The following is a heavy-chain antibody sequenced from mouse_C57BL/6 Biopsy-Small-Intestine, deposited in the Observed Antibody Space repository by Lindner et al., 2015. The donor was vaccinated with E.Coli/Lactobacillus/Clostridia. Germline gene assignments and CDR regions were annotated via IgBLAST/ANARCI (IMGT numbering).Heavy chain of an antibody. D-gene: IGHD2-2*01. CDR3: TLFYYGYDAWFAY. Sequence: VQLQESGAELVRPGASVKLSCTASGFNIKDYYMHWVKQRPEQGLEWIGRIDPEDGDTEYAPKFQGKATMTADTSSNTAYLQLSSLTSEDTAVYYCTLFYYGYDAWFAYWGQGTLVTVSA. CDR1: GFNIKDYY. CDR2: IDPEDGDT. V-gene: IGHV14-1*01. J-gene: IGHJ3*01.